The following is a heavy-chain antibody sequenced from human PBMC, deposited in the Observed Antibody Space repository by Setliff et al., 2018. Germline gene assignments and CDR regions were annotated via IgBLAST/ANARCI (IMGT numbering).Heavy chain of an antibody. J-gene: IGHJ4*02. CDR3: AGTPALGTSWLSPFDY. V-gene: IGHV4-61*02. Sequence: SETLSLTCTVSGVSFGSGTYYWSWIRQPAGKGLEWIGLIQSTGNTNYNPSLQSRVTISIDTSKNQFSLKISSVTAADTAMYYCAGTPALGTSWLSPFDYWGQGTLVTVSS. D-gene: IGHD5-12*01. CDR1: GVSFGSGTYY. CDR2: IQSTGNT.